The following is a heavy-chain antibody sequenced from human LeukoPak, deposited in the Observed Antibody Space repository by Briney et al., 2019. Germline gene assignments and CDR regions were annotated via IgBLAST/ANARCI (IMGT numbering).Heavy chain of an antibody. J-gene: IGHJ4*02. CDR3: ARAENCSGGSCSSPFDH. V-gene: IGHV1-69*13. D-gene: IGHD2-15*01. Sequence: SSVKVSCKASGYTFTSYHMHWVRQAPGQGREWMGGIIPIFGTANYAQKFQGRVTIIAHGSTSKAYMELNSLTSSDTPFYYCARAENCSGGSCSSPFDHWGQGTLVTVSS. CDR1: GYTFTSYH. CDR2: IIPIFGTA.